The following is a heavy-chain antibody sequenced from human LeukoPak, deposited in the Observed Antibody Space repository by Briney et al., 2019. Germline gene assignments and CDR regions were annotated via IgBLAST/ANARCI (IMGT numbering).Heavy chain of an antibody. Sequence: SETLCLTCTVSGGSISSYYWSWIRQPPGKGLEWIGYIYYSGSTNYNPSLKSRVTISVDTSKTHFSLKLSSVTAADTAVYYCARVVAAPNWFDPWGQGTLVTVSS. J-gene: IGHJ5*02. D-gene: IGHD2-15*01. V-gene: IGHV4-59*01. CDR1: GGSISSYY. CDR2: IYYSGST. CDR3: ARVVAAPNWFDP.